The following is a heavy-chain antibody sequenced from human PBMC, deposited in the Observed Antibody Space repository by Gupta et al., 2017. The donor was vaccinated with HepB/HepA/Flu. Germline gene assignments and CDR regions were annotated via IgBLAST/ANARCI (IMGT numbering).Heavy chain of an antibody. CDR1: GFTLSSYW. J-gene: IGHJ4*02. D-gene: IGHD3-10*01. V-gene: IGHV3-74*01. CDR3: VRDFGGPVDS. Sequence: EVQVVESGGGLVQPGGSLRLSCAASGFTLSSYWVHWVRQAPGKGLVWVSRINENGNVINHGESGGGRFTISRDSAKNTLYLQMNSLRTEDTAVYYCVRDFGGPVDSWGQGTLVTVSS. CDR2: INENGNVI.